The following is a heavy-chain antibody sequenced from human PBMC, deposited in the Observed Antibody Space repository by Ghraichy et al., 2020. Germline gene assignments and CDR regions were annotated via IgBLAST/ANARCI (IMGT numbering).Heavy chain of an antibody. CDR3: AKDRIAARPSYYYYGMDV. CDR1: GFTFSSYA. D-gene: IGHD6-6*01. CDR2: ISGSGGST. J-gene: IGHJ6*02. Sequence: GGSLRLSCAASGFTFSSYAMSWVRQAPGKGLEWVSAISGSGGSTYYADSVKGRFTISRDNSKNTLYLQMNSLRAEDTAVYYCAKDRIAARPSYYYYGMDVWGQGTTVTVSS. V-gene: IGHV3-23*01.